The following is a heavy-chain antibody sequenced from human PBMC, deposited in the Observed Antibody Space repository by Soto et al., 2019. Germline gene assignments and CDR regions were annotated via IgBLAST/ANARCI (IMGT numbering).Heavy chain of an antibody. CDR2: IIPLLETA. D-gene: IGHD1-1*01. Sequence: GASVKVSCKASGDSFTTSTFNWVRQTPGQGLEWMGTIIPLLETADYAQKFQGSVTITADESASTVYMELSSLRSEDAALYYCAKAVGTGAFDYWGQGTLVTVSS. J-gene: IGHJ4*02. V-gene: IGHV1-69*13. CDR1: GDSFTTST. CDR3: AKAVGTGAFDY.